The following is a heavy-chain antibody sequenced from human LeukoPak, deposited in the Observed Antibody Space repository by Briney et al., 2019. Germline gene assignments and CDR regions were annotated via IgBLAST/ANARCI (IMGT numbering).Heavy chain of an antibody. Sequence: GGSLRLSCTASGFTFGDYAMSWFRQAPGKGLEWVGFIRSKAYGGTTEYAASVKGRFTISRDDSRSIAYLQMNSLKTEDTAVYYCTRVSITMVRGVIITFFDYWGQGTLVTVSS. J-gene: IGHJ4*02. CDR3: TRVSITMVRGVIITFFDY. V-gene: IGHV3-49*03. D-gene: IGHD3-10*01. CDR2: IRSKAYGGTT. CDR1: GFTFGDYA.